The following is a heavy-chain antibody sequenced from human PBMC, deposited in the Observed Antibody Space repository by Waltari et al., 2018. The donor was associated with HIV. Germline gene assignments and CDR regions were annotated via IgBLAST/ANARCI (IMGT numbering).Heavy chain of an antibody. CDR2: IYPGDSDT. V-gene: IGHV5-51*01. D-gene: IGHD3-9*01. J-gene: IGHJ3*02. Sequence: EVQLVQSGAEVKKPGESLKISCKGSGYSFTSYWIGWVRQLPGKGLEWMGIIYPGDSDTRYSPAFQGQVTISADKSISTAYLQWSSLKASDTAMYYCARLGIRYFDWLAFPGAFDIWGQGTMVTVSS. CDR1: GYSFTSYW. CDR3: ARLGIRYFDWLAFPGAFDI.